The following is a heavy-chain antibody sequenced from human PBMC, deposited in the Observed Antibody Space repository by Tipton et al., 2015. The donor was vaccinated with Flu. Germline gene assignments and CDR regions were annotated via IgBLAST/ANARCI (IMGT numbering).Heavy chain of an antibody. Sequence: QLVQSGAEVKKPGASVKVSCKASGYTFTSYYMHWVRQAPGQGLEWMGIINPSGGSTSYAQKFQGRVTMTTDTSTSTAYMELRSLRSDDAAVYYCARDVAALNNWFDPWGQGTLVTVSS. CDR2: INPSGGST. D-gene: IGHD6-6*01. CDR3: ARDVAALNNWFDP. J-gene: IGHJ5*02. V-gene: IGHV1-46*01. CDR1: GYTFTSYY.